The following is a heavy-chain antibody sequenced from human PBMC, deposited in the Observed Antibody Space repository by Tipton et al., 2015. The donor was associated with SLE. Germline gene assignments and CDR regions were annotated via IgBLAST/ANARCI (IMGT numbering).Heavy chain of an antibody. CDR2: IHHSGRT. CDR3: ARYIVVVRYFDY. Sequence: TLSLTCTVSGDSITDSGYSWNWVRQHPGAGLEWIGYIHHSGRTDYNPSLRSRVTISRDTSKNQFSLKLSSVTAADTAVYYCARYIVVVRYFDYWGQGTLVTVSS. D-gene: IGHD2-21*01. CDR1: GDSITDSGYS. J-gene: IGHJ4*02. V-gene: IGHV4-31*03.